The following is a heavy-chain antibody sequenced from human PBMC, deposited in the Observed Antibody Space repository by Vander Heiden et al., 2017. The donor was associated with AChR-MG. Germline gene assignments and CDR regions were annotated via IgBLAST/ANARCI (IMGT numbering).Heavy chain of an antibody. CDR1: GFTCSSYG. D-gene: IGHD1-26*01. CDR3: AKDRSGSYYFYYGMDV. J-gene: IGHJ6*02. CDR2: ITNSGDRT. Sequence: EVQLLESGGGLVQPGGSLRLSCAASGFTCSSYGMSWVRQAPGKGLEWVSVITNSGDRTYYADSVKGRFTISRDTSKNTLYLEMNSLRAEDTAVYYCAKDRSGSYYFYYGMDVWGQGTTVTVSS. V-gene: IGHV3-23*01.